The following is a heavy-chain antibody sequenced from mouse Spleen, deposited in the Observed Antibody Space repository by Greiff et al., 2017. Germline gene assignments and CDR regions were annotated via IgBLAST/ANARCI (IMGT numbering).Heavy chain of an antibody. CDR3: AREDYYGSSFAY. CDR1: GFTFSSYA. Sequence: EVMLVESGGGLVKPGGSLKLSCAASGFTFSSYAMSWVRQTPEKRLEWVATISDGGSYTYYPDNVKGRFTISRDNAKNNLYLQMSHLKSEDTAMYYCAREDYYGSSFAYWGQGTLVTVSA. J-gene: IGHJ3*01. V-gene: IGHV5-4*01. D-gene: IGHD1-1*01. CDR2: ISDGGSYT.